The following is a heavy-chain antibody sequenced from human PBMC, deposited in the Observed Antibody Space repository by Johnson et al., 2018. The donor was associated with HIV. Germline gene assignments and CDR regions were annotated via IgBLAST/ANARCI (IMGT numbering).Heavy chain of an antibody. CDR2: IGISGDP. CDR3: VRGSSDYYDSSVYAFDI. V-gene: IGHV3-13*05. CDR1: EFIFSAYD. J-gene: IGHJ3*02. Sequence: VQLVESGGGVVQPGGSLRLSCAASEFIFSAYDMHWVRQTAGKGLQWVSGIGISGDPNYPASVKGRFTISRQKVKNFVYLQMNNLTAGDTAVYYCVRGSSDYYDSSVYAFDIWGQGTMVTVSS. D-gene: IGHD3-22*01.